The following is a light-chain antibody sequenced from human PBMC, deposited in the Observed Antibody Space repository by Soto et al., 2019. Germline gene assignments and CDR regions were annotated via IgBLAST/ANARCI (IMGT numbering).Light chain of an antibody. CDR2: DVS. V-gene: IGLV2-14*01. J-gene: IGLJ1*01. Sequence: QSALTQPASVSGSPGQSITISCTGTSSDVGSYNYVSWYQQHPGKAPKLMIYDVSNRPSGVSNRFSGSKSGNTASLTISVLQAEDEADYYCSSYTSSSTTPYVFGTGTKVTVL. CDR1: SSDVGSYNY. CDR3: SSYTSSSTTPYV.